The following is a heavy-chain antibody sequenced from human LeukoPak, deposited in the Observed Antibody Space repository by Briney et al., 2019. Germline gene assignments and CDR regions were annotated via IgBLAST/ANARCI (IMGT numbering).Heavy chain of an antibody. Sequence: GGSLRLSCAASGFTFSSYWMHWVRHAPGKGLVWVSRINSDGSSTSYADSVKGRFTISRDNAKNTLYLQMNSLRAEDTAVYYCARVDGNDAFDIWGQGTMVTVSS. J-gene: IGHJ3*02. CDR3: ARVDGNDAFDI. D-gene: IGHD4-17*01. V-gene: IGHV3-74*01. CDR2: INSDGSST. CDR1: GFTFSSYW.